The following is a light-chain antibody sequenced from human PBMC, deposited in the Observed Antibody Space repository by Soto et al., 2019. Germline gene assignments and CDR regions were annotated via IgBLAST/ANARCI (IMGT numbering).Light chain of an antibody. CDR3: QQYNGYSTWT. CDR1: QSVSIW. Sequence: DIQMTQSPSTLSSSVLETFTITCRASQSVSIWLAWYQQKPGKAPKVLIWDASTLQRGVPSRFSGSGSGTEFTLTISSLQPDDFATYYCQQYNGYSTWTFGQGTKVDIK. CDR2: DAS. V-gene: IGKV1-5*01. J-gene: IGKJ1*01.